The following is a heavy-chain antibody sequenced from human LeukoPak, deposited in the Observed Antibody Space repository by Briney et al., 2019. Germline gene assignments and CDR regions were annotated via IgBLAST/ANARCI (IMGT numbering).Heavy chain of an antibody. V-gene: IGHV1-8*01. CDR2: MNPNSGNT. D-gene: IGHD3-10*01. CDR3: ARGRGITMVRGVIITNWFDP. Sequence: ASVEVSCKASGYTFNSYDINWVRQAIGQGLEWMGWMNPNSGNTGYAQKFQGRVTMTRNTSISTAYMELSSLRSEDTAVYYCARGRGITMVRGVIITNWFDPWGQGTLVTVSS. CDR1: GYTFNSYD. J-gene: IGHJ5*02.